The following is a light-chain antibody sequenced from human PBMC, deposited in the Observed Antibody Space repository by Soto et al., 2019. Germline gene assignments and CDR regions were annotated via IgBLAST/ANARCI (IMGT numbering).Light chain of an antibody. J-gene: IGKJ4*01. V-gene: IGKV3-11*01. CDR1: QSVSNY. CDR3: QQRCNWSPLS. Sequence: EIVLTQYPATLSLSPGERATLSCRASQSVSNYLAWYQQKPGQAPRLLIYDASNRATGIPARFSGSGSGTDVTLTISSLESEDVAFYYCQQRCNWSPLSFGGGTKVEIK. CDR2: DAS.